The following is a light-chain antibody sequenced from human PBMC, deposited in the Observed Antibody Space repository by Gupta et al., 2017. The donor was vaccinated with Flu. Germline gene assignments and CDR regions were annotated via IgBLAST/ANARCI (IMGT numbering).Light chain of an antibody. CDR2: AAS. CDR1: QGISNY. J-gene: IGKJ2*01. Sequence: GDRVTITCRASQGISNYLAWYQQKPRKVPKLLIYAASTLQSGVPSRFSGSGSGTDFTLTISSLQPEDVATYYCQKYNSAPHTFGQGTKLEIK. V-gene: IGKV1-27*01. CDR3: QKYNSAPHT.